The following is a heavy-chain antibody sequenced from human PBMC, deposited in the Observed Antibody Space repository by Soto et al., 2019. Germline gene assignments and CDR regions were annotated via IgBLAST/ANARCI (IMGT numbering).Heavy chain of an antibody. CDR1: GGSISSYY. Sequence: PSETLSLTCTVSGGSISSYYWSWIRQPPGKGLEWIGYIYYSGSTNYNPSLKSRVTISVDTSKNQFSLKLSSVTAADTAVYYCAKSYGGNGPIEICGQGPMVTVSS. CDR2: IYYSGST. V-gene: IGHV4-59*01. CDR3: AKSYGGNGPIEI. D-gene: IGHD2-15*01. J-gene: IGHJ3*02.